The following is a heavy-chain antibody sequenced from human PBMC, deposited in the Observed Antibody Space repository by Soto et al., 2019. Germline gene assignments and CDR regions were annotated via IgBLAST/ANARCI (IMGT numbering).Heavy chain of an antibody. Sequence: QVQLVQSGAEVKKPGASVKVSCKASGYTFTSYGISWVRQAPGQGLEWMGWISAYNGNTNYAQKLQGRVTMTTDTSTSTAYMELRSLRSDDTAVYYCARQHWSGGSCQEAGMDVWGQGTTVTVSS. CDR2: ISAYNGNT. CDR1: GYTFTSYG. J-gene: IGHJ6*02. V-gene: IGHV1-18*01. D-gene: IGHD2-15*01. CDR3: ARQHWSGGSCQEAGMDV.